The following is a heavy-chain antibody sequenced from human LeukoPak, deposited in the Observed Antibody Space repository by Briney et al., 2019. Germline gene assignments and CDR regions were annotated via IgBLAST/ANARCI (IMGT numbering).Heavy chain of an antibody. Sequence: GGSLRLSWAAAGFTFSSYAMGGVRQAPGRGREGVAVISYVGSNKYCADSVKGQFTISRDNSTHTLYLQMNSLTAEDTAVYYRARGIYYDSSGYPLVYYYYYFTDVWGKGTTVTVSS. J-gene: IGHJ6*03. CDR2: ISYVGSNK. CDR1: GFTFSSYA. D-gene: IGHD3-22*01. V-gene: IGHV3-30*11. CDR3: ARGIYYDSSGYPLVYYYYYFTDV.